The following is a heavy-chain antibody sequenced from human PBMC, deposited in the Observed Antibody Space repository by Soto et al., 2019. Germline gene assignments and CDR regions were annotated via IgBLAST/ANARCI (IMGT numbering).Heavy chain of an antibody. J-gene: IGHJ6*02. Sequence: GGSLRLSCAASGFTFNDYAMNWVRLAPGRGLEWVSGIGDRGDRTYYVDSVKGRFTTSRDNSKNTLYLQMNSLRAEDTAVYYCGRGRIQLWSDMDVWGQGTTVTVSS. CDR1: GFTFNDYA. D-gene: IGHD5-18*01. CDR3: GRGRIQLWSDMDV. V-gene: IGHV3-23*01. CDR2: IGDRGDRT.